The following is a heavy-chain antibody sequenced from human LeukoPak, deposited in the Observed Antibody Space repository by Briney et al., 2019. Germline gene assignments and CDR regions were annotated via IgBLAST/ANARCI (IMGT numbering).Heavy chain of an antibody. V-gene: IGHV4-34*01. CDR3: ARASSYIVVVPAAPTRGFDP. CDR1: GGSFSGYY. Sequence: SETLSLTCAVYGGSFSGYYWSWIRQPPGKGLEWIGEINHSGSTNYNPSLKSRVTISVDTSKNQFSLKLSSVTAADTAVYYCARASSYIVVVPAAPTRGFDPWGQGTLVTVSS. J-gene: IGHJ5*02. D-gene: IGHD2-2*01. CDR2: INHSGST.